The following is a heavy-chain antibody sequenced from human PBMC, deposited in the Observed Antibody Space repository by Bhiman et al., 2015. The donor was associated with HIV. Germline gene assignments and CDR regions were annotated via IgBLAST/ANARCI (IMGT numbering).Heavy chain of an antibody. CDR1: GFIFRDYY. Sequence: QVQLVESGGGLVKPGGSLRLSCAASGFIFRDYYMTWIRQAPGKGLEWISYISSSGSTVYYADSVKGRFTISRDNAKNSLYLQMNSLRAEDTAVYYCARDHAVAGTLFGYWGQGTLVTVSS. V-gene: IGHV3-11*04. J-gene: IGHJ4*02. CDR2: ISSSGSTV. D-gene: IGHD6-19*01. CDR3: ARDHAVAGTLFGY.